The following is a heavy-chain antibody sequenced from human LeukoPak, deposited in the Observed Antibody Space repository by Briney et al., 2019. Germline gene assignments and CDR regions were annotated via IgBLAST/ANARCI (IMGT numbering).Heavy chain of an antibody. Sequence: ASVKVSCKAYGYTFTSYGISWVRQAPGQGLVWMGWISAYNGNTNYAQKLQGRVTMTTDTSTSTAYMELRSLRSDDTAVYYCARWGYSGYDLDYYYGMDVWGQGTTVTVSS. V-gene: IGHV1-18*01. D-gene: IGHD5-12*01. CDR2: ISAYNGNT. CDR1: GYTFTSYG. CDR3: ARWGYSGYDLDYYYGMDV. J-gene: IGHJ6*02.